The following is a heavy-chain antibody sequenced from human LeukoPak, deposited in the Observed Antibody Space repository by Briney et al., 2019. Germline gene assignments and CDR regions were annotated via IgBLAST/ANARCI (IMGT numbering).Heavy chain of an antibody. CDR2: IYYSGST. Sequence: SETLSLTCTVSGGSISSYYWSWIRQPPGKGLEWIGYIYYSGSTNYNPSLKSRVTISVDTSKNQFSLKLSSVTAADTAVYYCARLLIIVGATRHYYYGMDVWGQGTTVTVSS. J-gene: IGHJ6*02. CDR3: ARLLIIVGATRHYYYGMDV. CDR1: GGSISSYY. D-gene: IGHD1-26*01. V-gene: IGHV4-59*08.